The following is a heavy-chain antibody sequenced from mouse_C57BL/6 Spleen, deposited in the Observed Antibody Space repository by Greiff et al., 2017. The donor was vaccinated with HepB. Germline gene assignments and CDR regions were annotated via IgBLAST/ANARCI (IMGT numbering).Heavy chain of an antibody. Sequence: EVQLQQSGAELVKPGASVKLSCTASGFNIKDYYMHWVKQRTEQGLEWIGRIDPEDGEPKYAPKFQGKATITADTSSNTAYLQLSSLTSEDTAVYYCASSYGSSSAWFAYWGQGTLVTVSA. CDR3: ASSYGSSSAWFAY. CDR2: IDPEDGEP. D-gene: IGHD1-1*01. V-gene: IGHV14-2*01. J-gene: IGHJ3*01. CDR1: GFNIKDYY.